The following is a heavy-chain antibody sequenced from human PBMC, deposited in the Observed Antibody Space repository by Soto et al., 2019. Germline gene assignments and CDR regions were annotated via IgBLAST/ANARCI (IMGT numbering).Heavy chain of an antibody. CDR1: GFTFSSYG. V-gene: IGHV3-30*18. CDR2: ISYDGRNQ. Sequence: QVQLVEAGGGVVQPGRSLRLSCAASGFTFSSYGMHWVRQAPGKGLEWVAVISYDGRNQYYADSVKGRFTISRDNSKKQLYLQMNSLRDDDAAVYYCAKDLLPGYSSGWYEVDYWGQGTLVTVSS. J-gene: IGHJ4*02. D-gene: IGHD6-19*01. CDR3: AKDLLPGYSSGWYEVDY.